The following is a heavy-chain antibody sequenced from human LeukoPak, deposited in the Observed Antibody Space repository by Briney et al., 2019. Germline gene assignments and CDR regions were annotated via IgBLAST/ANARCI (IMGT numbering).Heavy chain of an antibody. J-gene: IGHJ4*02. CDR1: GYTFTGYY. CDR2: INPNSGGT. Sequence: ASVKVSCKASGYTFTGYYMHWARQAPGQGLEWMGWINPNSGGTNYAQKFQGRVTMTRDTSISTAYMELSRLRSDDTAVYYCARESRHYYGSGSYYIADWGQGTLVTVSS. V-gene: IGHV1-2*02. CDR3: ARESRHYYGSGSYYIAD. D-gene: IGHD3-10*01.